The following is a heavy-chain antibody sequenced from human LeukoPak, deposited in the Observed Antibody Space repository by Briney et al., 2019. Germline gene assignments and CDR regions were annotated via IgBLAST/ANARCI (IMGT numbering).Heavy chain of an antibody. CDR1: VFTFISYS. CDR3: AREPTGDY. D-gene: IGHD1-1*01. V-gene: IGHV3-21*01. CDR2: ISSGGTFM. J-gene: IGHJ4*02. Sequence: PGGSLRLSCAASVFTFISYSINWVRQAPGKGLEWASSISSGGTFMYYADSVKGRFTISRDNAKKSVFLQMNSLRAEDSAVYYCAREPTGDYWGQGMLVTVSS.